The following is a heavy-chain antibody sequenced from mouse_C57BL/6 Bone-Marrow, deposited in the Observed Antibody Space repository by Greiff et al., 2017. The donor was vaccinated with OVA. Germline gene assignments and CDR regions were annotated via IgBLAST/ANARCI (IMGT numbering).Heavy chain of an antibody. CDR2: ISYDGSN. J-gene: IGHJ1*03. V-gene: IGHV3-6*01. CDR3: ARGPGKLYV. CDR1: GYSITSGYY. Sequence: VQLQQSGPGLVKPSQSLSLTCSVTGYSITSGYYWNWIRQFPGNKLEWMGYISYDGSNNYNPSLKNRISITRDTSKNQFFLKLNSVTTEDTATYYCARGPGKLYVWGTGTTVTVSS.